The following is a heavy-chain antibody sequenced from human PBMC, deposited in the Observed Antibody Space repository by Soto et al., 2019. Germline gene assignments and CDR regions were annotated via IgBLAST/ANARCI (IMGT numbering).Heavy chain of an antibody. CDR3: AKFGSSSWSPHYYFDY. J-gene: IGHJ4*02. CDR1: GFTFNNYA. Sequence: EVQLLESGGGLVQPGGSLRLSCAASGFTFNNYAMGWVRQAPGKGLEWVSAITDSGDDTYYIDSVKGRFTISRDNSKSTLYLHMNSLRAEYTAIYYCAKFGSSSWSPHYYFDYWGQGTLVTVSS. V-gene: IGHV3-23*01. CDR2: ITDSGDDT. D-gene: IGHD2-2*01.